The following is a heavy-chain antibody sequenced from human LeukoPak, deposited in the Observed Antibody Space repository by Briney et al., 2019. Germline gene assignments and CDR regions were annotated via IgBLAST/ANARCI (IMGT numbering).Heavy chain of an antibody. J-gene: IGHJ4*02. Sequence: GGSLRLPCAASGFTFDDYAMHWVRQAPGKGLEGVSGISWNSGSIGYADSVKGRFTISRDNAKNSLYLQMNSLRAEDTAVYYCAKALVATITDFDYWGQGILVTVSS. V-gene: IGHV3-9*01. D-gene: IGHD5-12*01. CDR3: AKALVATITDFDY. CDR1: GFTFDDYA. CDR2: ISWNSGSI.